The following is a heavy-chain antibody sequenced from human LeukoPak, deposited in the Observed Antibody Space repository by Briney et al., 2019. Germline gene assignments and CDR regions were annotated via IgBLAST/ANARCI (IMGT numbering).Heavy chain of an antibody. CDR3: ARAGADDFWSGSTFDP. CDR2: IIPMFGTA. CDR1: GGTFSTYG. J-gene: IGHJ5*02. Sequence: SVKVSCKASGGTFSTYGITWVRQAPGQGLEWMRGIIPMFGTAKYAQKFQGRVTISTDESTSTAYMELSSLRSEDTAVYYCARAGADDFWSGSTFDPWGQGTLVTVSS. D-gene: IGHD3-3*01. V-gene: IGHV1-69*05.